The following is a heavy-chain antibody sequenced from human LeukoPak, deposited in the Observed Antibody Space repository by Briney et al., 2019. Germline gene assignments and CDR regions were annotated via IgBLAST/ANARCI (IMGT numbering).Heavy chain of an antibody. Sequence: PGGSLRLSCAASGFTFSSYAMSWVRQAPGKGLEWVSAISGSGGSTYYADSVKGRFTISRDNSKNMLYLQMNSLRAEDTAVYYCAKDPYNYGDYERFDYWGQGTLVTVSS. J-gene: IGHJ4*02. CDR3: AKDPYNYGDYERFDY. CDR2: ISGSGGST. D-gene: IGHD4-17*01. CDR1: GFTFSSYA. V-gene: IGHV3-23*01.